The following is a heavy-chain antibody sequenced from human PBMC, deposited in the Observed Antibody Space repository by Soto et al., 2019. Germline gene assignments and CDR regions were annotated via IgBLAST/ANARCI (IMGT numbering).Heavy chain of an antibody. V-gene: IGHV1-69*02. D-gene: IGHD2-8*02. CDR2: VIPIFGIT. CDR3: ATFRRDSVRVPSGPDLFDV. Sequence: SVKVSCKASGGTFNTYPVTWVRQAPGQGLEWMGRVIPIFGITKYAQTLQGRVTFIANKSTSTAYMELSRLRSEDTAMYYCATFRRDSVRVPSGPDLFDVWGQGTLVTVSS. J-gene: IGHJ3*01. CDR1: GGTFNTYP.